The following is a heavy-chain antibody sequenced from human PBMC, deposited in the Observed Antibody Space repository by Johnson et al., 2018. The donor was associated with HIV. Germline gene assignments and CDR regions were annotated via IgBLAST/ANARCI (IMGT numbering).Heavy chain of an antibody. J-gene: IGHJ3*02. CDR3: SKFVGYCSGGGCYTPGDI. D-gene: IGHD2-15*01. CDR2: IRSKGYTYAT. CDR1: AFAFSDSA. Sequence: VQLVESGGDLVQPGGSLKLSCPASAFAFSDSAIHWVRQASGKGLEWVGRIRSKGYTYATAYAASMKGRFTISRDDSQNTAYLQMNSLKTEDTAVYYCSKFVGYCSGGGCYTPGDIWGQGTMVTVSS. V-gene: IGHV3-73*01.